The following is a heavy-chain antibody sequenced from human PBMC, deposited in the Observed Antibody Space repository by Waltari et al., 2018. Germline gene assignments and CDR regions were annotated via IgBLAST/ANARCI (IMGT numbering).Heavy chain of an antibody. CDR1: GPIFRDYA. CDR2: IRSRTKGDAT. Sequence: EVQLVESGGALVQPGGSLKLSCAAPGPIFRDYAMHWVRQASGKGLEWVGRIRSRTKGDATAYAESVQGRFTISRDDSKNTAYLEMNSLKTDDTAVYYCIRPFEMGIDWGQGTLVTVSS. D-gene: IGHD7-27*01. CDR3: IRPFEMGID. V-gene: IGHV3-73*01. J-gene: IGHJ4*02.